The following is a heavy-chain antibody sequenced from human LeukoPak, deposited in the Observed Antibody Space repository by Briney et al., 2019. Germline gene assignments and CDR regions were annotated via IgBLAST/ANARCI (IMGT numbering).Heavy chain of an antibody. CDR1: GGSISSGSYY. CDR3: ARAPGAALD. D-gene: IGHD2-15*01. J-gene: IGHJ4*02. CDR2: INHSRST. V-gene: IGHV4-61*10. Sequence: PSETLSLTCTVSGGSISSGSYYWSWIRQPAGKGLEWIGEINHSRSTNYNPSLKSRVTVSLDTSKNQFSLKLSSVTAADTAVYYCARAPGAALDWGQGTLVTVSS.